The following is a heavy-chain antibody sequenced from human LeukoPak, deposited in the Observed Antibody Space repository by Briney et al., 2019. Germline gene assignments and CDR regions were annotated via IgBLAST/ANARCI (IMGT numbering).Heavy chain of an antibody. Sequence: MPSETLSLTCTVSGGSIGTYYWSWIRQSPGKGLEWIGYIYVTGSTRYNPYLQSRVTISVDTSRNQFFLKMSSVTAADTAVYYCARHIGGGIEDMDVWGKGTKVAVSS. D-gene: IGHD3-16*02. CDR3: ARHIGGGIEDMDV. J-gene: IGHJ6*03. V-gene: IGHV4-59*08. CDR1: GGSIGTYY. CDR2: IYVTGST.